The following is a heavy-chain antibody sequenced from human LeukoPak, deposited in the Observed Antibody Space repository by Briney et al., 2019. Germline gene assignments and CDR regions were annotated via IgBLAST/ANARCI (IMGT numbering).Heavy chain of an antibody. V-gene: IGHV1-2*02. CDR3: VRFGGLIS. Sequence: AASVKVSCKASGYTFTGYYMHWVRQAPGQGLEWMGWINPNSGGTNYAQIFQGRVTMTRDTSISTAYMDLSSLRSDDTAVYYCVRFGGLISWGQGTLVTVSS. J-gene: IGHJ5*02. CDR1: GYTFTGYY. D-gene: IGHD3-16*01. CDR2: INPNSGGT.